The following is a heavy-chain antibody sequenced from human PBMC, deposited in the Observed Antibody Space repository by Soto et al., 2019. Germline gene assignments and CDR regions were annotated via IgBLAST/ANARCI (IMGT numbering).Heavy chain of an antibody. D-gene: IGHD6-6*01. J-gene: IGHJ6*02. V-gene: IGHV5-10-1*01. CDR1: GYSFTSYW. Sequence: GESLKISCKGSGYSFTSYWISWVRQMPGKGLEWMGRIDPSDSYTNYSPSFQGHVTISADKSISTAYLQWSSLKASDTAMYYCARHPVSSIAARYYYYGMDVWRQGTTVTVSS. CDR3: ARHPVSSIAARYYYYGMDV. CDR2: IDPSDSYT.